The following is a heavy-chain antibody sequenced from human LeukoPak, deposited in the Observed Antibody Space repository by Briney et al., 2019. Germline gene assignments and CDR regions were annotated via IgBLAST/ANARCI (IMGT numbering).Heavy chain of an antibody. CDR2: IIPIFGTA. D-gene: IGHD2-2*01. J-gene: IGHJ3*02. CDR3: ARAPYQLLQHDAFDI. Sequence: SVKVSCKASGGTSSSYAISWVRQAPGQGLEWMGGIIPIFGTANYAQKFQGRVTITTDESTSTAYMELSSLRSEDTAVYYCARAPYQLLQHDAFDIWGQGTMVTVSS. V-gene: IGHV1-69*05. CDR1: GGTSSSYA.